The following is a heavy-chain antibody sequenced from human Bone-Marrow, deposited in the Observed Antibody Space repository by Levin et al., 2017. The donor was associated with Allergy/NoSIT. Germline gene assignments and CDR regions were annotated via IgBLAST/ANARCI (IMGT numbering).Heavy chain of an antibody. Sequence: RGESLKISCQGSGYSFTTYWIGWVRQMPGNGLEWLGIIYPDDSDTRISPSFRGQVTISADKSISTAYLQWGSLTAADTAIYYCAIGPLTSLRMLDWFIDYWGQGTLVTVSS. CDR2: IYPDDSDT. D-gene: IGHD3-9*01. CDR3: AIGPLTSLRMLDWFIDY. J-gene: IGHJ4*02. V-gene: IGHV5-51*01. CDR1: GYSFTTYW.